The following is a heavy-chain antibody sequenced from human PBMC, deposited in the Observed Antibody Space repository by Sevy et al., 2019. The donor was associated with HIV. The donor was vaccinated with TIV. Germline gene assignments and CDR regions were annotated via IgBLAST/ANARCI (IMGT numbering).Heavy chain of an antibody. CDR1: GFTFSSYG. CDR2: ISYDGSNK. V-gene: IGHV3-30*18. CDR3: AKVTYYYDSSGYYYDY. J-gene: IGHJ4*01. Sequence: GGSLRLSCAASGFTFSSYGMHWVRQAPGKGLEWVAVISYDGSNKYYADSVKGRFTISRDNSKNTLYLQMNSLRAEDTAVYYCAKVTYYYDSSGYYYDYWGQEPWSPSPQ. D-gene: IGHD3-22*01.